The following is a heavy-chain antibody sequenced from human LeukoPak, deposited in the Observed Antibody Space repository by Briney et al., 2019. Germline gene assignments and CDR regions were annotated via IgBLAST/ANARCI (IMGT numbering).Heavy chain of an antibody. CDR1: GFTFSSYA. CDR3: ARVGETLIYCSGGSCYLDY. CDR2: ISGSGGST. D-gene: IGHD2-15*01. Sequence: PGGSLRLSCAASGFTFSSYAMSRVRQAPGKGLEWVSAISGSGGSTYYADSVKGRFTISRDNSKNTLYLQMNSLRAEDTAVYYCARVGETLIYCSGGSCYLDYWGQGTLVTVSS. V-gene: IGHV3-23*01. J-gene: IGHJ4*02.